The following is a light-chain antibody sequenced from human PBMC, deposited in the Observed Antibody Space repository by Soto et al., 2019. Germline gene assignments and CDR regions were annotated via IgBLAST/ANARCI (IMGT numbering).Light chain of an antibody. Sequence: DIQLTQSPSFVSASVGDRVTITCRASQGFSTWLAWYRQKPGRAPDLLIYSASDLFRGVPSRFSGSGSGTEFTLTISSQQPEDFATYYCQQSYSGPRTFGGGTEVE. J-gene: IGKJ4*01. CDR1: QGFSTW. V-gene: IGKV1-12*01. CDR2: SAS. CDR3: QQSYSGPRT.